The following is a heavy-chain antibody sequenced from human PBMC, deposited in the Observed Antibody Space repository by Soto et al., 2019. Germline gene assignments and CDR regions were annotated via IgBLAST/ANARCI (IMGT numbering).Heavy chain of an antibody. CDR3: ARDEQSSGWYRGDYGMGV. J-gene: IGHJ6*01. CDR1: GFTLSIYE. CDR2: ISSSGSTI. V-gene: IGHV3-48*03. D-gene: IGHD6-19*01. Sequence: CPGISRAAAGFTLSIYEIALVRQDPGKGLEWVSYISSSGSTIYYADSVKGRFTISSDNAKNSLYLQMNSLRAEDTAVYYCARDEQSSGWYRGDYGMGVWGEGTTVTLSS.